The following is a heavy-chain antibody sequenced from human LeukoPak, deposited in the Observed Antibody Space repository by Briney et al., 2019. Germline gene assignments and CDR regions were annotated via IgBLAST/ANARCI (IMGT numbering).Heavy chain of an antibody. Sequence: SETLSLTCTVSGGSIRTDGSYWSWIRQPPGKGLEWIGEINHSGSTNYNPSLKSRVTISVDTSKNQFSLKLSSVTAADTAVYYCARGHKNFGVVMYYWGQGTLVTVSS. CDR1: GGSIRTDGSY. CDR2: INHSGST. CDR3: ARGHKNFGVVMYY. J-gene: IGHJ4*02. V-gene: IGHV4-34*01. D-gene: IGHD3-3*01.